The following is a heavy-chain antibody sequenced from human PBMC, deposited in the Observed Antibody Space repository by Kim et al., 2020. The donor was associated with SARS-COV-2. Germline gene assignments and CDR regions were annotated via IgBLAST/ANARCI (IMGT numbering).Heavy chain of an antibody. J-gene: IGHJ5*02. D-gene: IGHD3-10*01. V-gene: IGHV5-51*01. CDR2: IYPGDSDT. Sequence: GESLKISCKGSGYSFTSYWIGWVRQMPGKGLEWMGIIYPGDSDTRYSPSFQGQVTISADKSISTAYLQWSSLKASDTAMYYCARLVWFGELLQGGQGGWFDPWGQGTLVTVSS. CDR1: GYSFTSYW. CDR3: ARLVWFGELLQGGQGGWFDP.